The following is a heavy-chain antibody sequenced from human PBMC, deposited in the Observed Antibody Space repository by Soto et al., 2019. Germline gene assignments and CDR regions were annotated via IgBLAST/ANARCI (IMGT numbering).Heavy chain of an antibody. CDR2: ISSSSSYI. CDR3: ARIGDFWSGYYREDMDYYYYMDV. Sequence: GGSLRLSCAASGFTFSSYSMNWVRQAPGKGLEWVSSISSSSSYIYYADSVKGRFTISRDNAKNSLYLQMNSLRAEDTAVYYCARIGDFWSGYYREDMDYYYYMDVWGKGTTVTVSS. D-gene: IGHD3-3*01. CDR1: GFTFSSYS. J-gene: IGHJ6*03. V-gene: IGHV3-21*01.